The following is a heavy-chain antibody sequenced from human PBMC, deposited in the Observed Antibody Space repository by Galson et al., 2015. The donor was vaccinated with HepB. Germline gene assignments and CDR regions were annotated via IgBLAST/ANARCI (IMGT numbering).Heavy chain of an antibody. V-gene: IGHV4-39*01. CDR1: DDSISSSSYY. Sequence: LSLTCTVSDDSISSSSYYWGWIRQPPGKGLEWIGTISYSGKTYYNPSLKSRVTISVDTSKNQFSLKVNSVTAADTAMYYCARLRGHSYGALEYWGQGTLVAVSS. D-gene: IGHD5-18*01. CDR2: ISYSGKT. J-gene: IGHJ4*02. CDR3: ARLRGHSYGALEY.